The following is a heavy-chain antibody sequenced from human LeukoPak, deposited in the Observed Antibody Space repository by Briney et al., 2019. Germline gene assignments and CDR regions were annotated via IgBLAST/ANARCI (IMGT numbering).Heavy chain of an antibody. CDR3: ARVGYSSSWYPDY. J-gene: IGHJ4*02. D-gene: IGHD6-13*01. Sequence: SETLSLTCAVSGYSISGGYYWGWIRQPPGKGLEWIGSIYHSGSTYYNPSLKSRVTISVDTSKNQFSLKLSSVTAADTAVYYCARVGYSSSWYPDYWGQGTLVTVSS. CDR2: IYHSGST. V-gene: IGHV4-38-2*01. CDR1: GYSISGGYY.